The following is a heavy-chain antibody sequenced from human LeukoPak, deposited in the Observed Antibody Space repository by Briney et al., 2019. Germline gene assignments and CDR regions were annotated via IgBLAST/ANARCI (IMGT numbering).Heavy chain of an antibody. Sequence: GSLRLSCAASGFTFSSYGMHWVRQAPGKGLEWVAVISYDGSNKYYADSVKGRFTISRDNSKNTLYLQMNSLRAEDTAVYYCANELMTTVTTADYWGQGTLVTVSS. J-gene: IGHJ4*02. V-gene: IGHV3-30*18. D-gene: IGHD4-17*01. CDR1: GFTFSSYG. CDR3: ANELMTTVTTADY. CDR2: ISYDGSNK.